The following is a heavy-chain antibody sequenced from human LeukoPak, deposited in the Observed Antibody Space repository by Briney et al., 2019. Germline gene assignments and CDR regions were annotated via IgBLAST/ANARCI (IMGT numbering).Heavy chain of an antibody. CDR1: GFTLSSYS. CDR3: AKVRLGTDYYDSSGYYGY. D-gene: IGHD3-22*01. J-gene: IGHJ4*02. Sequence: GGSLRLSCAASGFTLSSYSMNWVRQAPGKGLEWVSAISGSGGSTYYADSVKGRFTISRDNSKNTLYLQMNSLRAEDTAVYYCAKVRLGTDYYDSSGYYGYWGQGTLVTVSS. V-gene: IGHV3-23*01. CDR2: ISGSGGST.